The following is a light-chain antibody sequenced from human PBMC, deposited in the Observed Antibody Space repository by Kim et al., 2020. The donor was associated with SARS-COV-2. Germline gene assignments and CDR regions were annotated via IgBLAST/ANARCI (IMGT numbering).Light chain of an antibody. CDR1: NIGRKS. Sequence: SYELTQTPSLSVAPGQTARITCGGNNIGRKSVHWYQQKPGQAPVLVIYYDSSRPSGIPERFSGYNSGNTATLTISRVEAGDEADYYCQVWDTSSHHYVFGTGTKVTVL. CDR2: YDS. J-gene: IGLJ1*01. CDR3: QVWDTSSHHYV. V-gene: IGLV3-21*04.